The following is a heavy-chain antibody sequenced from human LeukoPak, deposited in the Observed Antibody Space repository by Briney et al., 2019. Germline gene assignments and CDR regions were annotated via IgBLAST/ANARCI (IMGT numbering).Heavy chain of an antibody. D-gene: IGHD3-16*01. Sequence: GGSLRLSCGASGFTFRSYGVHWVRQAPGKGLEWVAFIQKDGSNKYYGDSVKGRFTISRDNSKNTLYLQMNSLRVEDAAVYYCAKEMYDYVWGSYFENWGQGTLVTVSS. CDR1: GFTFRSYG. CDR3: AKEMYDYVWGSYFEN. CDR2: IQKDGSNK. J-gene: IGHJ4*02. V-gene: IGHV3-30*02.